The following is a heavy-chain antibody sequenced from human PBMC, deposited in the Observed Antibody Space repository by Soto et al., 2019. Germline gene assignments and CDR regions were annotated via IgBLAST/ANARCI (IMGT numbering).Heavy chain of an antibody. CDR1: GYTFNRQD. J-gene: IGHJ4*02. Sequence: GASVKVSCKASGYTFNRQDMRWVRQAPGQGLEWMGGIIPMFGKPHYAEKLQDRVTITTDESTGTAYMELSSLTSEDTAVYYCATSGWRDGCSFDYWGPGTLVTVSS. CDR2: IIPMFGKP. D-gene: IGHD6-19*01. CDR3: ATSGWRDGCSFDY. V-gene: IGHV1-69*05.